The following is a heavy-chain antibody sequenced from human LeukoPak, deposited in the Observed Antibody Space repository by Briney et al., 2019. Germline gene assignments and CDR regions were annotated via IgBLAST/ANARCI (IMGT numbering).Heavy chain of an antibody. D-gene: IGHD3-9*01. CDR3: AREGYFGPFDP. Sequence: PSETLSLTCAVYGGSFSGYYWSWIRQPPGKGLEWIGEINHSGSTNYNPSLKSRVTISVDTSKNQFSLKLSSVTAADTAVYYCAREGYFGPFDPWGQGTLVTVSS. V-gene: IGHV4-34*01. CDR1: GGSFSGYY. CDR2: INHSGST. J-gene: IGHJ5*02.